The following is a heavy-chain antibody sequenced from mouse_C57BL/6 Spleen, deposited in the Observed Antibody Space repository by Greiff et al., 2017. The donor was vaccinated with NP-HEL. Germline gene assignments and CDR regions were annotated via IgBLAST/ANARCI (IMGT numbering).Heavy chain of an antibody. Sequence: VQLQQPGAELVKPGASVKMSCKASGYTFTSYWITWVKQRPGQGLEWIGDIYPGSGSTNYNEKFKSQATLTVDTSSSTAYMQLSSLTSEDSAVYYCARRDYYGSRPFDYWGQGTTLTVSS. CDR2: IYPGSGST. CDR1: GYTFTSYW. CDR3: ARRDYYGSRPFDY. J-gene: IGHJ2*01. D-gene: IGHD1-1*01. V-gene: IGHV1-55*01.